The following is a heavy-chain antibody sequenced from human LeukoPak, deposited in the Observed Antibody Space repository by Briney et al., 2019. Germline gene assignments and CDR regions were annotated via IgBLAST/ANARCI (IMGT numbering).Heavy chain of an antibody. CDR1: GYTFTSYG. V-gene: IGHV1-2*02. J-gene: IGHJ4*02. CDR3: ARDFTRIVGATIPDY. Sequence: ASVKVSCKASGYTFTSYGISWVRQAPGQGLEWMGWINPNSGGTNYAQKFQGRVTMTRGTSISTAYMELSRLRSDDTAVYYCARDFTRIVGATIPDYWGQGTLVTASS. CDR2: INPNSGGT. D-gene: IGHD1-26*01.